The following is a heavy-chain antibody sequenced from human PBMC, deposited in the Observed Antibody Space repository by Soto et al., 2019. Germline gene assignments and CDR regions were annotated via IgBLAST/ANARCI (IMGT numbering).Heavy chain of an antibody. D-gene: IGHD6-13*01. CDR2: ISNNGGSK. V-gene: IGHV3-30*04. CDR1: GFTFSSYA. Sequence: PGGSLRHSCAASGFTFSSYAMHWVRQTPGKGLEWVAAISNNGGSKYYADSVKGRFTISRDNSKNTLYLQMNSLGAEDTAVYYCARHDGSSWYLYYFDYWGQGTLVTVSS. CDR3: ARHDGSSWYLYYFDY. J-gene: IGHJ4*02.